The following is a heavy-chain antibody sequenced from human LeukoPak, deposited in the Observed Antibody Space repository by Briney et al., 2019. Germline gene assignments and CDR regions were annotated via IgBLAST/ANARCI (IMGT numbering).Heavy chain of an antibody. V-gene: IGHV3-33*01. J-gene: IGHJ4*02. CDR1: VFTFSSYA. CDR2: VWHDGSNR. Sequence: PGGSLRLSCTAPVFTFSSYAIHWIRQAPGRGREWVALVWHDGSNRYYADSVKGRFTISRDNSKNTVYLQMNSLRAEDTAVYYCARELFGSGSCPDYWGQGTLVTVSS. CDR3: ARELFGSGSCPDY. D-gene: IGHD3-10*01.